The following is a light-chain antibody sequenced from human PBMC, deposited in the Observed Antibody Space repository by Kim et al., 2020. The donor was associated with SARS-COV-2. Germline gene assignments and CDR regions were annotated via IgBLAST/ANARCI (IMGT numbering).Light chain of an antibody. Sequence: ALGQTCRITCQGRSRRVYYANWYQQKPGQAPVLVIYGKNNRPSGIPDRFSGSSSGNTASLTITGAQAEDEADYYCNSRDSSGNHVVFGGGTQLTVL. CDR2: GKN. CDR1: SRRVYY. J-gene: IGLJ2*01. V-gene: IGLV3-19*01. CDR3: NSRDSSGNHVV.